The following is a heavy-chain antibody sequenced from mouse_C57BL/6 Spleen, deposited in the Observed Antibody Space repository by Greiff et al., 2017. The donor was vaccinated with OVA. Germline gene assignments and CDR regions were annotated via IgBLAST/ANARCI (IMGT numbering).Heavy chain of an antibody. CDR2: IYPRSGNT. CDR3: ARGSSITTGWFAY. Sequence: QVQLQQSGAELARPGASVKLSCKASGYTFTSYGISWVKQRTGQGLEWIGEIYPRSGNTYYNEKFKGKATLTADKSSSTAYMELRSLTSEDSAVYFCARGSSITTGWFAYWGQGTLVTVSA. D-gene: IGHD1-1*01. V-gene: IGHV1-81*01. J-gene: IGHJ3*01. CDR1: GYTFTSYG.